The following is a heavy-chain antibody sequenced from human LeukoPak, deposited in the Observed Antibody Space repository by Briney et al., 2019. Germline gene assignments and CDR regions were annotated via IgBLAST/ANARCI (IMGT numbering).Heavy chain of an antibody. D-gene: IGHD2-15*01. V-gene: IGHV4-4*07. Sequence: SETLSLTCTVSGGSISTYYWTWIRQPAGKGLEWIGRMYSSGITDYNPSLKSRVTMSVDMSKNQFSLKLSSVTAADTAVYYCARVACSGGSCYHFDYWGQETLVTVSS. CDR3: ARVACSGGSCYHFDY. CDR1: GGSISTYY. J-gene: IGHJ4*02. CDR2: MYSSGIT.